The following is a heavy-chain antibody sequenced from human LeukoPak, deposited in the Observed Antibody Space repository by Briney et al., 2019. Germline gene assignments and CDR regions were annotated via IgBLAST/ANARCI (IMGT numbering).Heavy chain of an antibody. CDR2: IIPIFGTA. CDR1: GGTFSSYA. CDR3: ARDHLGYCSGGSCYTNFDY. D-gene: IGHD2-15*01. J-gene: IGHJ4*02. V-gene: IGHV1-69*13. Sequence: GASVKVSCKASGGTFSSYAISWVRQAPGQGLEWMGGIIPIFGTANYAQKFQGRVTITADESTSTAYMELSSLRSEGTAVYYCARDHLGYCSGGSCYTNFDYWGQGTLVTVSS.